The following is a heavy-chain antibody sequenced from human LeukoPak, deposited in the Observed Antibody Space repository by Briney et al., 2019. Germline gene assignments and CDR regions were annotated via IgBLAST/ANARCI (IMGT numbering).Heavy chain of an antibody. J-gene: IGHJ6*02. CDR3: AKARDFCSGGSCYLVPMDV. CDR1: GSNFASYA. V-gene: IGHV3-23*01. D-gene: IGHD2-15*01. CDR2: ISGASIIP. Sequence: EGSLRLSCAASGSNFASYAMTWVRQAPGKGLEWVSSISGASIIPHFADSVKGRFTISRDNSKGTLYLQMNSLRAEDTAVYYCAKARDFCSGGSCYLVPMDVWGQGSTVTVSS.